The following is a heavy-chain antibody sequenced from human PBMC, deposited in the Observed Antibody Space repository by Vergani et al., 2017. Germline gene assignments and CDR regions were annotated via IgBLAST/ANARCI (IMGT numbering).Heavy chain of an antibody. CDR3: ARETVVTSWDGYRFHYMDV. D-gene: IGHD3-16*02. CDR2: TSTDGST. J-gene: IGHJ6*03. V-gene: IGHV4-61*02. Sequence: QVQLQESGPGLVKPSQTLPLSCTVSGGSVRTSIGYYWTWIRQPAGKGLEWIGRTSTDGSTNYNPSLKSRVTVSVDTSKTQISLRLTSVTAEDTAVYYCARETVVTSWDGYRFHYMDVWGKGTTVTVSS. CDR1: GGSVRTSIGYY.